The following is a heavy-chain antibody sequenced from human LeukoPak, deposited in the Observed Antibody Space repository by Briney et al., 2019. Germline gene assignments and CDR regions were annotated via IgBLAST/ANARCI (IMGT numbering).Heavy chain of an antibody. V-gene: IGHV4-59*08. CDR2: VFHSGTT. CDR1: GDSLTSHF. D-gene: IGHD5-24*01. J-gene: IGHJ3*02. Sequence: PSETLSLTCNVSGDSLTSHFWSWIRQTLRKGVEWIGYVFHSGTTNYSPSLKSRVTISLDTSKKQFYLRLAYVTAADTAVYYCARRMATVTDAFDIWGRGTMVSVSS. CDR3: ARRMATVTDAFDI.